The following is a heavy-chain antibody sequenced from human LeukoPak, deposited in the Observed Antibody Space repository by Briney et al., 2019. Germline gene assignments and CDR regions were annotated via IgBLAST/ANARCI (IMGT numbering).Heavy chain of an antibody. Sequence: SETLSLTCTVSGGSMSSYYWSWIWQPPGKGLEWIGYVYYTGSTNFTPSLKSRVTISVDTSKNQISLKLSSVTAADTAGYYCARSRVSGWSYYFDYRGQGTLVTVYS. CDR2: VYYTGST. V-gene: IGHV4-59*01. CDR3: ARSRVSGWSYYFDY. J-gene: IGHJ4*02. D-gene: IGHD6-19*01. CDR1: GGSMSSYY.